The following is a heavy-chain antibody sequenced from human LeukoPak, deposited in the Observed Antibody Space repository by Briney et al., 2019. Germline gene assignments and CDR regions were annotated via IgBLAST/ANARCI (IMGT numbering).Heavy chain of an antibody. CDR1: GFTFSSYS. CDR3: ARYYDSSALSAFDI. V-gene: IGHV3-21*01. Sequence: PGGSLRLSSAASGFTFSSYSMNWVRQAPGKGLEWVSSISSSSSCIYYADSVKGRFTISRDNAKNSLYLQMNSLRAEDTAVYYCARYYDSSALSAFDIWGQGTMVTVSS. CDR2: ISSSSSCI. D-gene: IGHD3-22*01. J-gene: IGHJ3*02.